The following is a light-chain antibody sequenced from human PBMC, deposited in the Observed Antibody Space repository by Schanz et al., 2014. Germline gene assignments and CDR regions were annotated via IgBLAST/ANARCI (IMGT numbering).Light chain of an antibody. CDR3: QQYTISPST. J-gene: IGKJ4*01. V-gene: IGKV3-20*01. CDR2: GAS. Sequence: EIVLTQSPGTLSLSPGERGTLSCRASQTLSSSYLAWYQQKPGQAPRLLIYGASSRATGIPDRFSGSGSGTDFTLTISRLEPEDFAVYYCQQYTISPSTFGGGTKVEIK. CDR1: QTLSSSY.